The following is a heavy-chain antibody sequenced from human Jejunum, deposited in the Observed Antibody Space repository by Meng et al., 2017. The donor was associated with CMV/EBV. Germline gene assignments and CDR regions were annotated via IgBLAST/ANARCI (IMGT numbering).Heavy chain of an antibody. CDR2: FNPDNGDR. J-gene: IGHJ4*02. V-gene: IGHV1-3*01. CDR3: ARVVGPNIFHYFDY. D-gene: IGHD1-26*01. Sequence: SGYIFTTCVIPWVRQAPGQRPQWVGWFNPDNGDRKYSRNFQGRVAFSRDTSANTAYMELSSLTGEDTAIYFCARVVGPNIFHYFDYWGQGTLVTVSS. CDR1: GYIFTTCV.